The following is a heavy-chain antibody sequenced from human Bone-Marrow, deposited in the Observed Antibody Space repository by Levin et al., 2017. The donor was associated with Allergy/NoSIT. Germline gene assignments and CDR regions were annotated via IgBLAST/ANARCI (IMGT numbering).Heavy chain of an antibody. CDR1: GFILRNYW. V-gene: IGHV3-7*01. Sequence: GESLKISCAASGFILRNYWMSWVRQTPGKGLEMVAGINGDGSEKYCVDSVKGRFSISRDNAKSSLFLQMNSLRAEDTAVYFCARDPQFGAFDIWGQGTVVIVSS. J-gene: IGHJ3*02. D-gene: IGHD3-10*01. CDR2: INGDGSEK. CDR3: ARDPQFGAFDI.